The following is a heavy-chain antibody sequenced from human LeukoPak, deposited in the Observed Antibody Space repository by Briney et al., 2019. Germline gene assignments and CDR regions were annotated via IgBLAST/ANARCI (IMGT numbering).Heavy chain of an antibody. CDR2: ISSSSSTI. Sequence: GGSLRLSCAASGFTFSSYEMNWVRQAPGKGLEWVSYISSSSSTIYYADSVKGRFTISRDNAKNSLYLQMNSLRAEDTAVYYCARRVAAGYDFWSGRYYFDYWGQGTLVTVSS. D-gene: IGHD3-3*01. CDR3: ARRVAAGYDFWSGRYYFDY. V-gene: IGHV3-48*01. J-gene: IGHJ4*02. CDR1: GFTFSSYE.